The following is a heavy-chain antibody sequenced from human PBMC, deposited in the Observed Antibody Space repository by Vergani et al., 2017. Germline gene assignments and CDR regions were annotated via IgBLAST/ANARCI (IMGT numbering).Heavy chain of an antibody. V-gene: IGHV1-18*01. D-gene: IGHD3-10*02. CDR1: GYTFASYG. CDR3: ARDRRYYYVTSVYMALEN. J-gene: IGHJ4*02. CDR2: ISAYNGNT. Sequence: QVQLVQSGAEVKKPGASVKVSCKASGYTFASYGMSWVRQAPGQGLEWMGWISAYNGNTKYTPKLQGRVTMTTDTSTSTVNMELRSLTSDATAVYYCARDRRYYYVTSVYMALENGGQGTLFTVSS.